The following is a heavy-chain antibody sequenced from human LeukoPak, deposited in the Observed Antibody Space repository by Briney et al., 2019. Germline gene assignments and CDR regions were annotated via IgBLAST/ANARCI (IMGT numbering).Heavy chain of an antibody. V-gene: IGHV3-73*01. J-gene: IGHJ4*02. CDR1: GFTFSGSA. D-gene: IGHD2-21*02. Sequence: GSLRLSCTASGFTFSGSAMHWVRQASGKGLEWVGRIRSKANSYATVYAASVKGRFTISRDDSKNTAYLQTNSLKTEDTAVYYCSRPSYGDREGSDYWGQGTLVTVSS. CDR3: SRPSYGDREGSDY. CDR2: IRSKANSYAT.